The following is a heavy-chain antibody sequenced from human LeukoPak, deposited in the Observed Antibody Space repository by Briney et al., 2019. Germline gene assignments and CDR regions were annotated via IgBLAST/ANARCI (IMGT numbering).Heavy chain of an antibody. CDR3: ARDLGDSSPAFPFDY. CDR1: EFDFSTHA. J-gene: IGHJ4*02. CDR2: ISYDGSNK. D-gene: IGHD6-13*01. V-gene: IGHV3-30-3*01. Sequence: GGSLRLSCAASEFDFSTHAMTWVRQAPGKGLEWVAVISYDGSNKYYADSVKGRFTISRDNSKNTLYLQMNSLRAEDTAVYYCARDLGDSSPAFPFDYWGQGTLVTVSS.